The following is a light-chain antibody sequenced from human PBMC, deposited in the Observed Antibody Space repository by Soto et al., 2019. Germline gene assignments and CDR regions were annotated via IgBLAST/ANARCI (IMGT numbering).Light chain of an antibody. CDR2: DVS. Sequence: QSALTQPASVSGSPGQSITISCTGTSSDVGGYNYVSWYQQHPGKAPKVMIYDVSKRPSGISNRFSGSKSGNTASLTISGLQIEDEADYYFSSYTSGSTRVVFGGGTKLNVL. V-gene: IGLV2-14*01. J-gene: IGLJ2*01. CDR1: SSDVGGYNY. CDR3: SSYTSGSTRVV.